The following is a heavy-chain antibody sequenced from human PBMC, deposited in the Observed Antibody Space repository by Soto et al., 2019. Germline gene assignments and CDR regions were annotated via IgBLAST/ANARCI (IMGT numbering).Heavy chain of an antibody. V-gene: IGHV3-30*18. CDR3: AKDRFYGSGSYTVFDY. Sequence: PGGSLRLSCAASGFTFSSYSMNWVRQAPGKGLEWVAFISNDGSNKYYADSVKGRFTISRDNSKNTLYLQMNSLRAEDTAVYYCAKDRFYGSGSYTVFDYWGQGTLVTVSS. CDR2: ISNDGSNK. J-gene: IGHJ4*02. D-gene: IGHD3-10*01. CDR1: GFTFSSYS.